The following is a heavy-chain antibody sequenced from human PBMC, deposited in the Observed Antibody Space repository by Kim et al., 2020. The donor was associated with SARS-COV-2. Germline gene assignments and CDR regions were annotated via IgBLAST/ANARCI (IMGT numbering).Heavy chain of an antibody. CDR2: INQSGST. Sequence: SETLSLTCAVYGGSLSGHHWSWIRQSPAKGLEWIGEINQSGSTNYNPSLQSRVTMSMDTSKNQFSLRLTSLTAADTAFYYCARGRAGVVPSPILGLGPHYDYFIMAFWRHGATVTVSS. V-gene: IGHV4-34*01. CDR3: ARGRAGVVPSPILGLGPHYDYFIMAF. CDR1: GGSLSGHH. D-gene: IGHD2-2*02. J-gene: IGHJ6*02.